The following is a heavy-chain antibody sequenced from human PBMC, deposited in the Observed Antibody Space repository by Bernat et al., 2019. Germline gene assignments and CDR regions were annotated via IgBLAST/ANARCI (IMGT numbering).Heavy chain of an antibody. Sequence: EVQLVESGGGLVQPGGSLRLSCVASGFTFSSYAMHWVRQAPGKGLEYVSAISSNGGSTYYANSVKGRFTISRDNSKNTLYLQMGSLRAEDMAVYYCARGDIVVVVAATLFGGMDVWGQGTTVTVSS. CDR1: GFTFSSYA. CDR2: ISSNGGST. J-gene: IGHJ6*02. V-gene: IGHV3-64*01. CDR3: ARGDIVVVVAATLFGGMDV. D-gene: IGHD2-15*01.